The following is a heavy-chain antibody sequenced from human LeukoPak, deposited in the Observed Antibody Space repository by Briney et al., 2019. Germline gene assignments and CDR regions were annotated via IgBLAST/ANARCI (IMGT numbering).Heavy chain of an antibody. D-gene: IGHD3-22*01. CDR3: ARGTYYYDGRDYYLYYYYMDV. J-gene: IGHJ6*03. CDR2: IYRDDSDT. CDR1: EYSFPNYC. Sequence: GKSLKISCKHSEYSFPNYCIGWVRPMPGKGLEWMGIIYRDDSDTRYSPSFQGQVTISADKSLSTAYLQWSSLKASDTAVYYCARGTYYYDGRDYYLYYYYMDVWGTGTTVTISS. V-gene: IGHV5-51*01.